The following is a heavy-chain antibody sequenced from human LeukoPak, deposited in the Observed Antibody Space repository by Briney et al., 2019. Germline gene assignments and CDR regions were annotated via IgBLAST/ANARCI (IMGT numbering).Heavy chain of an antibody. CDR3: TRELPRGVTLDY. CDR1: GLTFRSYA. D-gene: IGHD2-21*02. J-gene: IGHJ4*01. V-gene: IGHV3-74*01. CDR2: INTDGSST. Sequence: GGSLRLSCAASGLTFRSYAMTRVRQAPGKGLVWVSRINTDGSSTSYADSVKGRFTVSRDNAKNTLYLQVNSLRAEDTAVYFCTRELPRGVTLDYWGQGTLVTVSS.